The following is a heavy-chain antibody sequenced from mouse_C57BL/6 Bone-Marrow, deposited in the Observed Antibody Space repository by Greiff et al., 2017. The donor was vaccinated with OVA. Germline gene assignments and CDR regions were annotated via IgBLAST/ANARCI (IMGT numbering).Heavy chain of an antibody. CDR1: GFNIKDDY. J-gene: IGHJ2*01. D-gene: IGHD2-1*01. V-gene: IGHV14-4*01. Sequence: EVQLQQSGAELVRPGASVKLSCTASGFNIKDDYMHWVKQRPEKGLEWIGWIDPENGDTEYASKFQGKATITADTSSNTAYLQLSSLTSEDTAVYYFTSYGNFDYWGQGTTLTVSS. CDR2: IDPENGDT. CDR3: TSYGNFDY.